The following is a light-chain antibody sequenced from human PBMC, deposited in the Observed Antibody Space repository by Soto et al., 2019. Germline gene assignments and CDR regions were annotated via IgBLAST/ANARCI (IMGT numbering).Light chain of an antibody. CDR1: QSLVYSDGNTY. Sequence: DVVMTQSPLSLPVTLGQPASISCRSSQSLVYSDGNTYLRWFQQRPGQSPRRLIYKVSNRDSGVPDRFRGSVSGTDCTLKISRLEAEDGGVDYCMHSTYWPNLFGQGTKVEIK. J-gene: IGKJ1*01. V-gene: IGKV2-30*01. CDR2: KVS. CDR3: MHSTYWPNL.